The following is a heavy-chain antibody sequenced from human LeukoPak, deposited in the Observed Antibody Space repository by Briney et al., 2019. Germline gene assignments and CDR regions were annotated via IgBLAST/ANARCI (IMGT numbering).Heavy chain of an antibody. CDR2: ISSSGSTI. V-gene: IGHV3-48*03. J-gene: IGHJ6*03. CDR3: AKGTRGVGATNQEYYYYYMDV. D-gene: IGHD1-26*01. CDR1: GFTFSSYE. Sequence: GGSLRLSCAASGFTFSSYEMNWVRQAPGKGLEWVSYISSSGSTIYYADSVKGRFTISRDNAKNSLYLQMNSLRAEDTAVYYCAKGTRGVGATNQEYYYYYMDVWGKGTTVTVSS.